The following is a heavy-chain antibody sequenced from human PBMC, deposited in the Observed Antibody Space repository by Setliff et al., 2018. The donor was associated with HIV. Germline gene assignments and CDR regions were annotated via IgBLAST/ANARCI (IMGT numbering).Heavy chain of an antibody. D-gene: IGHD3-22*01. CDR2: INPNNGGT. J-gene: IGHJ3*02. V-gene: IGHV1-2*06. CDR3: ARDGYYDSSGYSAFDI. Sequence: ASVKVSCKASGYAFTDYYIHWVRQAPGQGLEWMGRINPNNGGTNYAQKFQGRVTMTRDTSISTAYMELSRLRSDDTAVYYCARDGYYDSSGYSAFDIWGQGTMVTVSS. CDR1: GYAFTDYY.